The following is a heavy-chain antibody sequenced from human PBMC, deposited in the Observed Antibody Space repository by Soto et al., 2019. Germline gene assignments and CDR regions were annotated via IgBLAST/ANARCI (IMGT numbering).Heavy chain of an antibody. V-gene: IGHV4-39*01. CDR1: GGSISSSSYY. CDR3: ARHTPAISISDH. J-gene: IGHJ4*02. CDR2: SYYSGST. Sequence: QLQLQESGPGLVKPSETLSLTCTVSGGSISSSSYYWGWIRQPPGKGLEWIGSSYYSGSTYYNPSLKSRVTISVDTSKNQFSLNLSSVTAADTAVYYCARHTPAISISDHWGRGTLVTVSS. D-gene: IGHD2-15*01.